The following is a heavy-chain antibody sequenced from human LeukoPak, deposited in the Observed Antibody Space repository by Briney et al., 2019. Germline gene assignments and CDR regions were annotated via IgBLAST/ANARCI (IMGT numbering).Heavy chain of an antibody. V-gene: IGHV4-38-2*02. CDR3: ARAHRYFDWVSIFDY. Sequence: SETLSLTRTVSGYSISSGYYWGWIRQPPGKGLEWIGSIYHSGSTYYNPSLKSRVTISVDTSKNQFSLKLSSVTAADTAVYYCARAHRYFDWVSIFDYWGQGTLVTVSS. CDR1: GYSISSGYY. CDR2: IYHSGST. D-gene: IGHD3-9*01. J-gene: IGHJ4*02.